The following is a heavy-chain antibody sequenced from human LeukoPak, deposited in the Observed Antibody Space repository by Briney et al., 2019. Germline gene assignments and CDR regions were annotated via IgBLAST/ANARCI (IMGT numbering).Heavy chain of an antibody. CDR3: AREMANFNYFDF. Sequence: GASVKVSCKASGYTFTGYYMHWVRQAPGQGLEWMGWINPNSGGTNYAQKFQGRVTMTRDSSISTAYMELSRPISDDTAVYYCAREMANFNYFDFWGQGTLVTVSS. CDR1: GYTFTGYY. D-gene: IGHD5-24*01. CDR2: INPNSGGT. V-gene: IGHV1-2*02. J-gene: IGHJ4*02.